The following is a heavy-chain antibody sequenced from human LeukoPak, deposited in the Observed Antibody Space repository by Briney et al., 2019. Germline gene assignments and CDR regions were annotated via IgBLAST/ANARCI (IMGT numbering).Heavy chain of an antibody. V-gene: IGHV1-46*01. D-gene: IGHD1-26*01. CDR3: ARRHKHYYQIDY. J-gene: IGHJ4*02. Sequence: ASVKVSCEASGYTFTSYYLHWVRQAPGQGPEWMGMVNHSGGSTSYAQKFQGRVTMTRDTSTTTVYMELSSLRSDDTAVYYCARRHKHYYQIDYWGQGTLVTVSS. CDR2: VNHSGGST. CDR1: GYTFTSYY.